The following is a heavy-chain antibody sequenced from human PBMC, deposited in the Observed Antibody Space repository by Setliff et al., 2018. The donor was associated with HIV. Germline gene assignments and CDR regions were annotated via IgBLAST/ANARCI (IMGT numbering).Heavy chain of an antibody. CDR1: GYTFTRYY. D-gene: IGHD3-10*01. CDR3: ARSGSYYSPFDY. V-gene: IGHV1-46*03. CDR2: VNPSGGRT. Sequence: ASVKVSCKASGYTFTRYYMHWVRQAPGQGLEWMGLVNPSGGRTVSAQKFEGRVSMTRDTSTSTVYMELSSLRSDDTAVYFCARSGSYYSPFDYWGQGTLVTVSS. J-gene: IGHJ4*02.